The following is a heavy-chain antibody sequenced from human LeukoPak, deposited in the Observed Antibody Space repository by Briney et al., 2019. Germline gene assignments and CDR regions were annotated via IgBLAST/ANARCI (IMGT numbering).Heavy chain of an antibody. D-gene: IGHD5-18*01. V-gene: IGHV3-30*04. CDR2: ISYDGSNK. CDR3: ARAGYSYEFDY. J-gene: IGHJ4*02. CDR1: GFTFSIYA. Sequence: GGSLRLSCAASGFTFSIYAMHWVRQAPGKGLEWVAVISYDGSNKYYADAVKSRFTSSRDNSKNTLYLQMNSLRAEDTAVYYCARAGYSYEFDYWGQGTLVTVSS.